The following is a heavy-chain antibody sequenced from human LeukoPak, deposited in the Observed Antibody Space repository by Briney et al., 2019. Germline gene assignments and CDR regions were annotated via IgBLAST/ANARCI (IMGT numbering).Heavy chain of an antibody. Sequence: ASVKVSCKASGYTFTSYDINWVRQATGQGLEWMGWMNPNSGNTGYAQKFQGRVTMTRNTSISTAYMELSSLRSEDTAVYYCARGLVNVVVTVILLSWDDAFDIWGQGTMVTVSS. V-gene: IGHV1-8*01. CDR1: GYTFTSYD. D-gene: IGHD2-21*02. CDR2: MNPNSGNT. J-gene: IGHJ3*02. CDR3: ARGLVNVVVTVILLSWDDAFDI.